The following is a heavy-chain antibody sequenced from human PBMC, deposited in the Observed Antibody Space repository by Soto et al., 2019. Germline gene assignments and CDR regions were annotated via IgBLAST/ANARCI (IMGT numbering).Heavy chain of an antibody. D-gene: IGHD6-6*01. CDR2: IKSKTDGGTT. CDR1: GFTFSNAW. Sequence: GGSLRLSCAASGFTFSNAWMNWVHQAPGKGLEWVGRIKSKTDGGTTDYAAPVKGRFTISRDDSKNTLYLQMNSLKTEDTAVYYCTTVYEYSSWYDIEYYFDYWGQGTLVTVSS. J-gene: IGHJ4*02. CDR3: TTVYEYSSWYDIEYYFDY. V-gene: IGHV3-15*07.